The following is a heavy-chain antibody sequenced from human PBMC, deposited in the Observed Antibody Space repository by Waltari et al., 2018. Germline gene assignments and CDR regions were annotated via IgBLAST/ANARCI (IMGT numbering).Heavy chain of an antibody. V-gene: IGHV4-39*07. CDR3: ARGNKQQLVLWSTNYYFDY. D-gene: IGHD6-13*01. CDR2: IYYSGST. Sequence: QLQLQESGPGLVKPSETLSLTCTVSGGSISSSSYYWGWIRQPPGKGLEWIGSIYYSGSTYYNPSLKSRVTISVDTSKNQFSLKLSSVTAADTAVYYCARGNKQQLVLWSTNYYFDYWGQGTLVTVSS. CDR1: GGSISSSSYY. J-gene: IGHJ4*02.